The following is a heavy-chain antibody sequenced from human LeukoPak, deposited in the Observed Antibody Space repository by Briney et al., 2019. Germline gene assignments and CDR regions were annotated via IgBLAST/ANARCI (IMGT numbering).Heavy chain of an antibody. CDR1: GFTLSSYR. V-gene: IGHV3-7*03. D-gene: IGHD1-26*01. J-gene: IGHJ4*02. CDR3: VKDSPPRYSGSPPAY. CDR2: INKDGGEK. Sequence: GGSLRLSCAAPGFTLSSYRMSWVRQAPGKGLEWVPNINKDGGEKYYVDSVKGRFTISRDKANNSLYLQMNSLRADDTAVYFCVKDSPPRYSGSPPAYWGQGTLVTVSS.